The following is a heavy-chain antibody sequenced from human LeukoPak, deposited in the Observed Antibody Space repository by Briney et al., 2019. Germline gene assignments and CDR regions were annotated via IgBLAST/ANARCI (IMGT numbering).Heavy chain of an antibody. Sequence: GESLKISCKGSGYSFTSYWIGLARQMPGKGLEWMGIIYPGDSDTRYSPSFQGQVTISADKSISTAYLQWSSLKASDTAMYYCARASCIAAPLTCHAFDIWGQRTMVTVSS. CDR1: GYSFTSYW. D-gene: IGHD6-25*01. J-gene: IGHJ3*02. CDR2: IYPGDSDT. V-gene: IGHV5-51*01. CDR3: ARASCIAAPLTCHAFDI.